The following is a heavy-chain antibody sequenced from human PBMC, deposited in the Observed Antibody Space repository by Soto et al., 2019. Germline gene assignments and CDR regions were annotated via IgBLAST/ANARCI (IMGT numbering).Heavy chain of an antibody. CDR2: TYYRSKWYN. V-gene: IGHV6-1*01. CDR1: GDSVSSNSAA. D-gene: IGHD6-6*01. Sequence: QSQTLSLTCAISGDSVSSNSAAWNWIRQSPSRGLEWLGRTYYRSKWYNDYAVSVKSRITINPDTSKNQFSLQLNSVTPEDTAVYYCARNFESSSQPPHYFDYWGQGTLVTVSS. CDR3: ARNFESSSQPPHYFDY. J-gene: IGHJ4*02.